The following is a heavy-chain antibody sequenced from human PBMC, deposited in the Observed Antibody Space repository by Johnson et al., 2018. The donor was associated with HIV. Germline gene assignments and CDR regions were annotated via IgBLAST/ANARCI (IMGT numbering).Heavy chain of an antibody. D-gene: IGHD3-22*01. CDR3: ARDAPNFFDSSGVRDDAFDI. CDR1: GFTFDDYG. Sequence: VQLVESGGGVVRPGGSLRLSCAASGFTFDDYGMHWVRQAPGKGLEWVSGINWNGDSPGYADSVRGRFTLSRDNAKNSLYLQMNSLRAEDTAVYFWARDAPNFFDSSGVRDDAFDIWGPGTMVTVSS. V-gene: IGHV3-20*04. CDR2: INWNGDSP. J-gene: IGHJ3*02.